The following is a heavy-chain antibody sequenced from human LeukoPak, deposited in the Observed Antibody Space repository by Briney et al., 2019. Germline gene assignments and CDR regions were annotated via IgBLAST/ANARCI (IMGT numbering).Heavy chain of an antibody. Sequence: ASVKVSCKASGYIFTSYGISWVRQAPGLGLEWMGCSSTYNGNTNYAQKFQGRVTMTTDTSTSTAYMELRSLTSDNTAVYYCARVEGGGRRGYWFDPWGQGTLVTVSS. CDR3: ARVEGGGRRGYWFDP. J-gene: IGHJ5*02. V-gene: IGHV1-18*01. D-gene: IGHD3-16*01. CDR2: SSTYNGNT. CDR1: GYIFTSYG.